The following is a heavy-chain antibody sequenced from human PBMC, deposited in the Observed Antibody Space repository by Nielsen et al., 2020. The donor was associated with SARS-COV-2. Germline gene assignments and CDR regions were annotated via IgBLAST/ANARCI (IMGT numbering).Heavy chain of an antibody. D-gene: IGHD5-18*01. Sequence: SETLSLTCTVSGGSISSYYWSWIRQPPGKGLEWIGYIYYSGSTNYTPSLKSRVTISVDTSKNQFSLKLSSVTAADTAVYYCARLQYGRGAMGMDVWGKGTTVTVSS. CDR1: GGSISSYY. J-gene: IGHJ6*03. CDR3: ARLQYGRGAMGMDV. V-gene: IGHV4-59*08. CDR2: IYYSGST.